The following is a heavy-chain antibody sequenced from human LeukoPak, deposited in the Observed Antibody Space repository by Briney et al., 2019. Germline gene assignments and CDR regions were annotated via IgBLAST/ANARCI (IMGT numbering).Heavy chain of an antibody. J-gene: IGHJ4*02. V-gene: IGHV3-30*18. Sequence: PGGSLRLSCAASGFIFNNYGMHWVRQDPGKGLEWVAAISSDGSNKYYADSVKGRFTISRDNSKNTVALQMNSLRPEDTAVYYCVKGKFGFDSWGQGTLVTVSS. CDR1: GFIFNNYG. CDR2: ISSDGSNK. CDR3: VKGKFGFDS. D-gene: IGHD3-10*01.